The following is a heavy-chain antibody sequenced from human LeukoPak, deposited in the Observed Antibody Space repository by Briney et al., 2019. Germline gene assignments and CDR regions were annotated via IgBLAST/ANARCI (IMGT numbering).Heavy chain of an antibody. J-gene: IGHJ5*02. D-gene: IGHD6-13*01. Sequence: GGSLRLSCAASGFRFSDYYMTWIRQAPGKGLEWVSRITSSGSTIHYADSVKGRFTISRDNAKNSLYLQMSSLRAEDTAVYYCARIGRSWPNWFDPWGQGTLVTVSS. CDR1: GFRFSDYY. CDR2: ITSSGSTI. CDR3: ARIGRSWPNWFDP. V-gene: IGHV3-11*01.